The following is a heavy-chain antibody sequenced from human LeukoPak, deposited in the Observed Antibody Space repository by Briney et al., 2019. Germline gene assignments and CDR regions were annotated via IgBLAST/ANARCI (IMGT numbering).Heavy chain of an antibody. CDR1: GFTFSSYW. V-gene: IGHV3-9*01. Sequence: GGSLRLSCAASGFTFSSYWMHWVRQASGKGLEWVAGIMWRSGSTGYGDSVKGRFAISRDNAKKSLYLQMNGLRVEDTAFYYCTKDLTPGGADVWGQGTTVTVSS. D-gene: IGHD3-10*01. CDR2: IMWRSGST. J-gene: IGHJ6*02. CDR3: TKDLTPGGADV.